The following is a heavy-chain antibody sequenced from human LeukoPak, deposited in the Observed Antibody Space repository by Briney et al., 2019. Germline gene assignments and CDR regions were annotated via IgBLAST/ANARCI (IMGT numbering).Heavy chain of an antibody. CDR3: AELGITMIGGV. V-gene: IGHV3-73*01. J-gene: IGHJ6*04. D-gene: IGHD3-10*02. CDR2: IRTEAKFYAT. Sequence: PGGSLRLSCAASGFTFSGSTIHWVRQASGKGLEWVGQIRTEAKFYATAYALSLKGRFTISRDDSKNTAYLQMNSLRAEDTAVYYCAELGITMIGGVWGKGTTVTISS. CDR1: GFTFSGST.